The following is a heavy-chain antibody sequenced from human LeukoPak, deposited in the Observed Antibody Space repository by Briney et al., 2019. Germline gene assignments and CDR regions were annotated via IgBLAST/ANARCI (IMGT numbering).Heavy chain of an antibody. V-gene: IGHV3-23*01. D-gene: IGHD3-22*01. J-gene: IGHJ4*02. Sequence: PGGSLRLSCAASGFTFSSYAMSWVRQAPGKGLEWVSAISGSGGSTYYADSVKGRFTISRDNSKNTLYLQMNSLRAEDTAVYYCAKVGNYYDSSGYCPFDYWGQGTLVTVSS. CDR3: AKVGNYYDSSGYCPFDY. CDR2: ISGSGGST. CDR1: GFTFSSYA.